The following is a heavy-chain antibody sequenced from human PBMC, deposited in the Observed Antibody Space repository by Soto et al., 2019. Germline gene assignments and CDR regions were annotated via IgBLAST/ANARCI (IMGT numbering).Heavy chain of an antibody. D-gene: IGHD2-2*01. J-gene: IGHJ4*02. CDR3: ARSSRHYDY. CDR1: GGSFSGYY. V-gene: IGHV4-34*01. CDR2: INHSGST. Sequence: PSETLSLTCAVYGGSFSGYYWSWIRQPPGKGLEWIGEINHSGSTNYNPSLKSRVTISVDTSKNQFSLKLSSVTAADTAVYYCARSSRHYDYWGQGTLVTVS.